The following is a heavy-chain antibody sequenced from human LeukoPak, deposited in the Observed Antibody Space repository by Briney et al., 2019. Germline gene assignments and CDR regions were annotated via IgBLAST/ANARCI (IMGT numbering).Heavy chain of an antibody. J-gene: IGHJ1*01. V-gene: IGHV3-13*01. CDR1: GFTFSSYD. D-gene: IGHD3-10*01. CDR3: ARGPYYYGSGSPGPELQH. CDR2: IGTAGDT. Sequence: GGSLRLSCAASGFTFSSYDVHWVRQATGKGLEWVSAIGTAGDTYYPGSVKGRFTISRENAKNSLYLQMNSLRAGDTAVYYCARGPYYYGSGSPGPELQHWGQGTLVTVSS.